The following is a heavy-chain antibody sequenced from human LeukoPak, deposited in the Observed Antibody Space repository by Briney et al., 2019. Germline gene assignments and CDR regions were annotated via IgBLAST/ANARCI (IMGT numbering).Heavy chain of an antibody. V-gene: IGHV7-4-1*02. J-gene: IGHJ6*02. CDR1: GYTFTSYP. D-gene: IGHD3-9*01. CDR3: ARPYDILTGFMPSAGVDV. Sequence: ASVKVSCKASGYTFTSYPMNWVRQAPGQGLEWMGWINTNTGNPTYAQGFTGRFVFSLDTSVSTAYLQISSLKAEDTAVYYCARPYDILTGFMPSAGVDVWGQGTTVTVSS. CDR2: INTNTGNP.